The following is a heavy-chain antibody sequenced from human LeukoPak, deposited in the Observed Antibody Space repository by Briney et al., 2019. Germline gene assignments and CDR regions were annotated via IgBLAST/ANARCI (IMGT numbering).Heavy chain of an antibody. Sequence: ASVKVSCKASGYTFTSYGISWVRQAPGQGLEWMGWISAYNGNTNYAQKLQGRVTMTTDTSTSTAYMELRSLRSDDTAVYYCAGDPVLRYFDWLLSAYYYYGMDVWGQGTTVTVSS. V-gene: IGHV1-18*01. J-gene: IGHJ6*02. CDR1: GYTFTSYG. D-gene: IGHD3-9*01. CDR3: AGDPVLRYFDWLLSAYYYYGMDV. CDR2: ISAYNGNT.